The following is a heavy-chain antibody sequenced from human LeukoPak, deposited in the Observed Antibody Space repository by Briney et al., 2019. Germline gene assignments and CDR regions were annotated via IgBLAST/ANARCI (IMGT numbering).Heavy chain of an antibody. CDR3: ARLFRYYYGSGAPRGYFDY. J-gene: IGHJ4*02. CDR1: GGSISSSNW. CDR2: IYHSGST. D-gene: IGHD3-10*01. Sequence: SETLSLTCAVSGGSISSSNWWSWVRQPPGKGLEWIGEIYHSGSTNYNPSLKSRVTISVDKSKNQFSLKLSSVTAADTAVYFCARLFRYYYGSGAPRGYFDYWGQGTLVTVSS. V-gene: IGHV4-4*02.